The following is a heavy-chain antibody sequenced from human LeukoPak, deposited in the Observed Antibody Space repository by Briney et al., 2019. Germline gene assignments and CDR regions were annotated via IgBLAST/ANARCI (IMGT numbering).Heavy chain of an antibody. CDR3: AKGKAVAPTETFDY. J-gene: IGHJ4*02. V-gene: IGHV3-23*01. Sequence: GGSLRLSCAASGFTFSSYAMNXXXXXPGXXXXXXSSINGRGDSTYYXXSVKGRFXXXRXXSXXXLXLQMNSLRAEDTAVYYCAKGKAVAPTETFDYWGQGTLVTVSS. D-gene: IGHD6-19*01. CDR1: GFTFSSYA. CDR2: INGRGDST.